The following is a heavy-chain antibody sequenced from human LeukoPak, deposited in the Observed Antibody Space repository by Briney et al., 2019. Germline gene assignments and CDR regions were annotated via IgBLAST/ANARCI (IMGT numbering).Heavy chain of an antibody. D-gene: IGHD6-13*01. V-gene: IGHV3-30*02. CDR2: IRYDGSNK. CDR3: AKDEVLGSSWYYFDY. CDR1: GFTFSSYG. Sequence: PGGSLRLSCAASGFTFSSYGMHWVRQAPGKGLEWVAFIRYDGSNKYDADSVKGRFTISRDNSKNTLYLQMNSLRAEDTAVYYCAKDEVLGSSWYYFDYWGQGTLVTVSS. J-gene: IGHJ4*02.